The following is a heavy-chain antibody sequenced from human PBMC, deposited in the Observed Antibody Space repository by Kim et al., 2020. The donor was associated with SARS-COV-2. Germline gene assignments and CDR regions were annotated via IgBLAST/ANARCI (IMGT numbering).Heavy chain of an antibody. CDR3: ARGWATEYY. CDR1: GYTFTTYP. D-gene: IGHD5-12*01. Sequence: ASVKVSCKASGYTFTTYPMHWVRQAPGQRLEWMGWINNGNGNTKYSQKFQGRVTITRDTSASTAYMEFSSLTSEDTAVYYCARGWATEYYWGQGTLVTVSS. CDR2: INNGNGNT. V-gene: IGHV1-3*04. J-gene: IGHJ4*02.